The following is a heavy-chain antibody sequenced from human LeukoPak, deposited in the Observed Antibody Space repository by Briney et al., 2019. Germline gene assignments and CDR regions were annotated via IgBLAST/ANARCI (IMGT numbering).Heavy chain of an antibody. CDR2: IIPIFGTA. D-gene: IGHD2-8*02. V-gene: IGHV1-69*13. CDR1: GGTFSSYA. Sequence: SVKVSCKASGGTFSSYAISWVRQAPGQGLEWMGGIIPIFGTANYAQKFQGRVTITADESTSTAYMELSSLRSEDTAVYYCAASSTGTVAYGMDVWGQGATVTVSS. CDR3: AASSTGTVAYGMDV. J-gene: IGHJ6*02.